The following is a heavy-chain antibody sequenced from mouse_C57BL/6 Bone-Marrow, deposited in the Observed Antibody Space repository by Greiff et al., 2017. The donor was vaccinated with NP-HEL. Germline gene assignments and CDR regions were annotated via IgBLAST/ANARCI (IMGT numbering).Heavy chain of an antibody. D-gene: IGHD2-2*01. V-gene: IGHV14-4*01. CDR1: GFNIKDDY. J-gene: IGHJ2*01. Sequence: EVMLVESGAELVRPGASVKLSCTASGFNIKDDYMHWVKQRPEQGLEWIGWIDPENGDTEYASKFQGKATITADTSSNTAYLQLSSLTSEDTAVDYCTTSGGLPLYFDNWGQGTTLTVSS. CDR2: IDPENGDT. CDR3: TTSGGLPLYFDN.